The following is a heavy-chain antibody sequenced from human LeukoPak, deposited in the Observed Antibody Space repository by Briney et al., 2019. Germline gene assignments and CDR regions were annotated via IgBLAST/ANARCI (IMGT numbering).Heavy chain of an antibody. CDR2: IFYSGTT. V-gene: IGHV4-39*01. CDR1: GGSISISSYY. J-gene: IGHJ4*02. D-gene: IGHD6-19*01. Sequence: SETLSLTCTVSGGSISISSYYWGWIRQPPGKGLEWIGSIFYSGTTYYNPSLKSPITMSVDTSKNQFSLKLRSVTAADTAVFYCARAIAVAGTGYFDYWGQGTLVTVSS. CDR3: ARAIAVAGTGYFDY.